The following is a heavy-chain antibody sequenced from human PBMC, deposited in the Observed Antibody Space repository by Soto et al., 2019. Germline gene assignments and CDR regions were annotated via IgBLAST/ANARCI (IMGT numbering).Heavy chain of an antibody. D-gene: IGHD3-3*01. CDR1: GGSFSGYP. CDR3: ARARFDSWSHIYYGLDV. Sequence: SETLSLTCAVYGGSFSGYPWTWLRQPPGKGLEWIGEINHSGTTDYNPALKSRVTMSADTSKNQFSLRMTSVTAADTAVYYCARARFDSWSHIYYGLDVWGQGTTVTVSS. J-gene: IGHJ6*02. V-gene: IGHV4-34*01. CDR2: INHSGTT.